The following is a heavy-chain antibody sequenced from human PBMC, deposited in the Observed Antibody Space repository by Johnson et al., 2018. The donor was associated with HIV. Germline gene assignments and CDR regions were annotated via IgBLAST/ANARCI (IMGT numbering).Heavy chain of an antibody. D-gene: IGHD3-22*01. J-gene: IGHJ3*02. CDR3: AKDPSPWLLGNDAFDI. CDR1: GFTFSSYD. Sequence: VQLVESGGGLVQPGGSPRLSCAASGFTFSSYDMHWVRQATGKGLEWVSAIGTAGDTYYPGSVKGRFTISRENAKNSLYLQMNSLRAEDTAVYYCAKDPSPWLLGNDAFDIWGQGTMFTVSS. V-gene: IGHV3-13*01. CDR2: IGTAGDT.